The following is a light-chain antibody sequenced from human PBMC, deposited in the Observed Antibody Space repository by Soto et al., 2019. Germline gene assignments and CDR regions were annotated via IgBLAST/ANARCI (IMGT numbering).Light chain of an antibody. Sequence: EIVLTQSPGTLSLSPGERATLSCRASQSVSSSYLAWYQQEPGQAPRLLIYGASSRATGIPDRFSGSGSGTDFTLTISRLEPEDFAVYYCQQYGNSPPTFGQGTKVDIK. CDR2: GAS. CDR1: QSVSSSY. V-gene: IGKV3-20*01. CDR3: QQYGNSPPT. J-gene: IGKJ1*01.